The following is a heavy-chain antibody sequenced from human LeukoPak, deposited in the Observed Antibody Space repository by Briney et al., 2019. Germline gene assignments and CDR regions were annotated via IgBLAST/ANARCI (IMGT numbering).Heavy chain of an antibody. CDR3: ARDASIAARLYYYYYMDV. CDR2: IIPIFGTA. J-gene: IGHJ6*03. V-gene: IGHV1-69*13. Sequence: ASVKVSCKASGGTFSSYAISWVRQAPGQGLEWMGGIIPIFGTANYAQKFQGRVTITADESTSTAYTELSSLRSEDTAVYYCARDASIAARLYYYYYMDVWGKGTTVTVSS. CDR1: GGTFSSYA. D-gene: IGHD6-6*01.